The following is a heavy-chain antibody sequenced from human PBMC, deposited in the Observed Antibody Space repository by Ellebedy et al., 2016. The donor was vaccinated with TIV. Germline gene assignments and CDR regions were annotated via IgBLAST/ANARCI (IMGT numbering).Heavy chain of an antibody. CDR3: ARGPYYSDPSAPYAHY. Sequence: GGSLSLSXAASGFNFNTYGMHWVRQAPGKGLVWVSLINHDGRSTTYADSVKGRFTISRDNAKSTLYLQMNSLGAEDTAVYYCARGPYYSDPSAPYAHYWGQGTLVTVSS. D-gene: IGHD3-22*01. V-gene: IGHV3-74*01. CDR2: INHDGRST. J-gene: IGHJ4*02. CDR1: GFNFNTYG.